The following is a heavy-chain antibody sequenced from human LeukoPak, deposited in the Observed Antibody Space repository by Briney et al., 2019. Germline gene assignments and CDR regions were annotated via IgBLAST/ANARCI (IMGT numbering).Heavy chain of an antibody. V-gene: IGHV3-66*01. Sequence: PGGSLRLSCAASGFTVSSNYMSWVRQAPGKGLEWVSVIYSGGSTYYADSVKGRFTISRDNSKNALYLQMNSLRAEDTAVYYCAGEALSDYGAYSVYFDYWGQGTLVTVSS. CDR2: IYSGGST. CDR3: AGEALSDYGAYSVYFDY. CDR1: GFTVSSNY. J-gene: IGHJ4*02. D-gene: IGHD4-23*01.